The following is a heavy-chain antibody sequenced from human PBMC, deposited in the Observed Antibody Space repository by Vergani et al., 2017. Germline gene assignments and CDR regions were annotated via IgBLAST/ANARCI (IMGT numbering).Heavy chain of an antibody. CDR3: AGTYDCRSYVWAGCMDV. D-gene: IGHD1-26*01. J-gene: IGHJ6*03. CDR2: IYPGDSDT. Sequence: EVQLVQSGAEVKQPGESLQISCKGSGSSFTSYWIGWVRQMPGKGLEWMGIIYPGDSDTRYSPSFQGQVTISADKSISTAYLQWSSLMASDTAMFYCAGTYDCRSYVWAGCMDVWGKGTTVTVSS. CDR1: GSSFTSYW. V-gene: IGHV5-51*03.